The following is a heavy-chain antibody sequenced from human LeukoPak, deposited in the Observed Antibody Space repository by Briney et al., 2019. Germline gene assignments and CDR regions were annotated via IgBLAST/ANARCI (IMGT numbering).Heavy chain of an antibody. V-gene: IGHV5-51*01. D-gene: IGHD2-2*01. CDR1: GYSFTSYW. CDR3: ARSLGYCSSTSCPFQH. J-gene: IGHJ1*01. CDR2: IYPGDSDT. Sequence: GESLKISCKGSGYSFTSYWIGWVRQMPGKGLEWMGIIYPGDSDTRYSPSFQGQVTISADKSISTAYLQWSSLKASDTAMYYCARSLGYCSSTSCPFQHWGQGTLFTVSS.